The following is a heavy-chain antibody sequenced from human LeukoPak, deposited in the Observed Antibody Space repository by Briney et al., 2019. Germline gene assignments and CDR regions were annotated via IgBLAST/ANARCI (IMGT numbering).Heavy chain of an antibody. J-gene: IGHJ4*02. CDR3: ARERDSAFDS. V-gene: IGHV3-23*01. CDR2: IRDIGRA. CDR1: GFTFNNYA. D-gene: IGHD4-11*01. Sequence: GGSLRLSCAASGFTFNNYAMSWVRQVPGKGLEWVSGIRDIGRAYYAGSVKGRFIISRDNSKNMLYVQVNNLGAEDTAIYYCARERDSAFDSWGQGTLVTVFS.